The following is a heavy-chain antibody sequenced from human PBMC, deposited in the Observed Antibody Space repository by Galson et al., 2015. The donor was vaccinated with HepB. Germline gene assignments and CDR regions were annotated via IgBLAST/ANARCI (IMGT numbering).Heavy chain of an antibody. Sequence: SLRLSCAASGFTFTSYTMNWVRQAPGKGLEWVSSITSSSSYIYYADSVKGRFTISRDNARKSVYLQMSSLRAEDTAVYYCSRDYSPPLVTNDDAFDIWGQGTLVTVSS. D-gene: IGHD2-8*01. V-gene: IGHV3-21*01. CDR2: ITSSSSYI. J-gene: IGHJ3*02. CDR1: GFTFTSYT. CDR3: SRDYSPPLVTNDDAFDI.